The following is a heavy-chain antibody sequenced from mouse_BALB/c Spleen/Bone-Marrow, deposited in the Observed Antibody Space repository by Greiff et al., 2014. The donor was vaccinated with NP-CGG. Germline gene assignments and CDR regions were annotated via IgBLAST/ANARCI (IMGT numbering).Heavy chain of an antibody. J-gene: IGHJ2*01. Sequence: VQLQQSGGGLVQPGRSLRLSCATSGFSLTDYYMNWVRQPPGKALEWLGFIRTKANGYTTEYSVSVKSRFTVSRDNSQNIIYIKMNPLPAEDSATYYCARIQERVLFDYWGQGTTLTVSS. CDR3: ARIQERVLFDY. V-gene: IGHV7-3*02. CDR1: GFSLTDYY. CDR2: IRTKANGYTT.